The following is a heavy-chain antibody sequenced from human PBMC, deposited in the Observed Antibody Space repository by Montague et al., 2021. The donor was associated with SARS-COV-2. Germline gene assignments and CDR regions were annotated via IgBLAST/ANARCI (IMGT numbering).Heavy chain of an antibody. Sequence: QSGSEVKKPGESLKISCKGSGYSFTNYWIGWVRQMPGKGLEWMGMIYPGDSDTRYSPSFQGQVTISADKSISTAYLQWSSLKASDTAMYYCARCSNYDILTGTNYYYYYMDVWGKGTTVTVSS. CDR2: IYPGDSDT. D-gene: IGHD3-9*01. V-gene: IGHV5-51*01. J-gene: IGHJ6*03. CDR1: GYSFTNYW. CDR3: ARCSNYDILTGTNYYYYYMDV.